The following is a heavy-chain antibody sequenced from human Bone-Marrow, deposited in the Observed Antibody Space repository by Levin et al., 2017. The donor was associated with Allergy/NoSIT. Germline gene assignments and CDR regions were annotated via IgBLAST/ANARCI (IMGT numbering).Heavy chain of an antibody. CDR2: ISYDGSNK. V-gene: IGHV3-30*03. J-gene: IGHJ4*02. D-gene: IGHD3-22*01. Sequence: SCAASGFTFSSYGMHWVRQAPGKGLEWVAVISYDGSNKYYADSVKGRFTISRDNSKNTLYLQMNSLRAEDTAVYYCATSYYYDSSGYSTLFDYWGQGTLVTVSS. CDR1: GFTFSSYG. CDR3: ATSYYYDSSGYSTLFDY.